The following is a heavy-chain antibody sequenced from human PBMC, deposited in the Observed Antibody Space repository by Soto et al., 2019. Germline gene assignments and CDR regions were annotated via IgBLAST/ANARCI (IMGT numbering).Heavy chain of an antibody. V-gene: IGHV1-8*02. D-gene: IGHD5-18*01. CDR3: ARMESFGSLNWLDP. CDR1: GYTFTNND. Sequence: ASVKVSCKASGYTFTNNDVSWVRQATGQGLEWMGWMNPGSGDTGYAQKFQGRVTMTRDISIATAYMELNSLTSEGTAIYYCARMESFGSLNWLDPWGQGTMVTVYS. J-gene: IGHJ5*02. CDR2: MNPGSGDT.